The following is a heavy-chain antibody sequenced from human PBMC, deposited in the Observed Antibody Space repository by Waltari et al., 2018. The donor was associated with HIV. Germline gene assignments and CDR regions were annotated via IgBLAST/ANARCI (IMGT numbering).Heavy chain of an antibody. Sequence: QLQLQESGPGRVKPSETLSLTCTVSGGPVTSSTYYCGWIRQAPGRGLEWIGAISYSGSAYYNPSLESRVTISLDTSKNQFSLKLQSVTAADTAVYYCAGAPNGDFSWLDPWGQGTLVTVSS. CDR3: AGAPNGDFSWLDP. V-gene: IGHV4-39*07. CDR2: ISYSGSA. CDR1: GGPVTSSTYY. D-gene: IGHD4-17*01. J-gene: IGHJ5*02.